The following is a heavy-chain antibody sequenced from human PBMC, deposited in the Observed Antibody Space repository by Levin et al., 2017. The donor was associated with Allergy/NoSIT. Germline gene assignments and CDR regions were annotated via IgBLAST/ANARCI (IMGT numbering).Heavy chain of an antibody. CDR1: GGSFSGYY. J-gene: IGHJ5*02. Sequence: PSETLSLTCAVYGGSFSGYYWSWIRQPPGKGLEWIGEINHSGSTNYNPSLKSRVTISVDTSKNQFSLKLSSVTAADTAVYYCARGSRRYCSSTSCYVSRGGWFDPWGQGTLVTVSS. CDR2: INHSGST. CDR3: ARGSRRYCSSTSCYVSRGGWFDP. V-gene: IGHV4-34*01. D-gene: IGHD2-2*01.